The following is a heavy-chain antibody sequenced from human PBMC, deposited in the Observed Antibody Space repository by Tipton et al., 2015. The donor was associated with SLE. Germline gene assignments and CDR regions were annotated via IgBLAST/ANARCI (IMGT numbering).Heavy chain of an antibody. V-gene: IGHV4-39*01. Sequence: TLSLTCTVSGGSISSSSYYWGWIRQPPGKEPEWIGSIYYSGSTYYTPSLKSRVTASVDTSKNQFSLKLSSVTAADTAVYYCARLSDYDSGGYYPWYFDYWGQGTLITVSS. J-gene: IGHJ4*02. CDR1: GGSISSSSYY. CDR3: ARLSDYDSGGYYPWYFDY. D-gene: IGHD3-22*01. CDR2: IYYSGST.